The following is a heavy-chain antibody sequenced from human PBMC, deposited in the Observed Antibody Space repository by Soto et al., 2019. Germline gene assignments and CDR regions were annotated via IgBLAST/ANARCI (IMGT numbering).Heavy chain of an antibody. J-gene: IGHJ4*02. D-gene: IGHD2-2*02. Sequence: QVQLQESGPGLVKPSQTLSLTCTVSGGSISSGGYYWSWIRQHPGKGLEWIGYIYYSGSTYYNPSLKSRVTISVDTSKNQFSLKLSSVTAVDTAVYYCARGGCSSTSCYIFDYWGQGTLVTVSS. CDR2: IYYSGST. V-gene: IGHV4-31*03. CDR1: GGSISSGGYY. CDR3: ARGGCSSTSCYIFDY.